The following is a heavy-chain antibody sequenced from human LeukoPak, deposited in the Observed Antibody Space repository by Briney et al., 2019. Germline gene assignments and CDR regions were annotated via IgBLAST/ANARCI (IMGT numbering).Heavy chain of an antibody. J-gene: IGHJ4*02. V-gene: IGHV4-39*07. CDR3: AATQYCSGGSCYWGYFDY. Sequence: NPSETLSLTCTVSGGSISSSSYYWGWIRQPPGKGLEWIGSIYYSGSTYYNPSLKNRVTISVDTSKNQFSLKLSSVTAADTAVYYCAATQYCSGGSCYWGYFDYWGQGTLVTVSS. CDR2: IYYSGST. D-gene: IGHD2-15*01. CDR1: GGSISSSSYY.